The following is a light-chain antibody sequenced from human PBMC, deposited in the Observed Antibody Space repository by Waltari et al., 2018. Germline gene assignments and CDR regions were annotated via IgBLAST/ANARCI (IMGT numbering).Light chain of an antibody. CDR2: DDS. J-gene: IGLJ1*01. CDR3: QVLDKSSDPPYV. Sequence: SLVLTQPPSVSVAPGQTARMTCGGHNIGSKSVHWYQQKPGQAPVVVVYDDSDRPSGIPERFSGSNSGNTATLTISRVEAGDEADYYCQVLDKSSDPPYVFGTGTKVTVL. V-gene: IGLV3-21*02. CDR1: NIGSKS.